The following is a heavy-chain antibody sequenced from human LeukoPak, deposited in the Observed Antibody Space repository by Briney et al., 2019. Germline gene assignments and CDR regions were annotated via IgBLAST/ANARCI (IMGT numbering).Heavy chain of an antibody. Sequence: SAKVSCKPSGGTFSSSAITWVRQAPGQGLEWMGRIIPIINITSYAQKFQGRVTITADTSTSTVYMELSSLRSEETAVYYCARDQGLTAPPPYGLDVWGQGTTVIVSS. J-gene: IGHJ6*02. D-gene: IGHD4/OR15-4a*01. CDR1: GGTFSSSA. V-gene: IGHV1-69*04. CDR3: ARDQGLTAPPPYGLDV. CDR2: IIPIINIT.